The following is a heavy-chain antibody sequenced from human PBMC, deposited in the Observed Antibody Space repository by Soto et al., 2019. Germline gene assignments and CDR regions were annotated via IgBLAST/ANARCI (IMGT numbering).Heavy chain of an antibody. CDR3: ASGETTGSFDY. J-gene: IGHJ4*02. V-gene: IGHV3-NL1*01. CDR2: IYSGGST. Sequence: GSLRLSCVASGFTFSRYGIHWVRQGPATGLEWVSVIYSGGSTYYADSVKGRFTISRDNSKNTLYLQMNSLRAEDTAVYYCASGETTGSFDYWGQGTLVTVSS. CDR1: GFTFSRYG. D-gene: IGHD2-21*01.